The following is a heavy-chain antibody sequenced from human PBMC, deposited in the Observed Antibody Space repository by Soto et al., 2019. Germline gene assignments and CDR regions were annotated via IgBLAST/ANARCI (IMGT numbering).Heavy chain of an antibody. J-gene: IGHJ4*02. CDR1: GGSFIGYY. V-gene: IGHV4-34*01. Sequence: QVQLQQWGAGRLKPSETLSLTCAVYGGSFIGYYWSWIRQPPGKGLEGIGEINHSGSTNYNPSLKSRVTISVDTSKNQFSLKLSAVTAADTAVYYCARLEGVRGVYYYFDYWGQGTLVTVSS. CDR2: INHSGST. D-gene: IGHD3-10*01. CDR3: ARLEGVRGVYYYFDY.